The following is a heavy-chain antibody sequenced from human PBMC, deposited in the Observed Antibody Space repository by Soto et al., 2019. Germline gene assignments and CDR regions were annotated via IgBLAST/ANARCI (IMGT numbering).Heavy chain of an antibody. CDR1: GFTLSRYG. Sequence: EVQLVESGGGLVQPGGPLRLSCAASGFTLSRYGIHWVRQAPGKGLVWVSRINSEERRTNYADSVKGGFTISRDNAKNTLYLQMNSLRAEDTAVYYCVRDLGYGDYGDYWGQGTLVTVSS. CDR2: INSEERRT. CDR3: VRDLGYGDYGDY. J-gene: IGHJ4*02. D-gene: IGHD4-17*01. V-gene: IGHV3-74*01.